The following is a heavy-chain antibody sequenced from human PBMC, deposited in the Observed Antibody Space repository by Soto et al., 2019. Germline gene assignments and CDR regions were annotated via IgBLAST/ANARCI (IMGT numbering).Heavy chain of an antibody. CDR3: ARDMTRTVVPYFDF. J-gene: IGHJ4*02. V-gene: IGHV1-69*06. Sequence: QVQLVQSGAEVKKPGSSVKVSCKDSGGTFSNYVVNWVRQAPGQGLEWMGRIIPISGAANYAQKFQGRVTITADKSTSTSYMELSSLRSEDTAVYYCARDMTRTVVPYFDFWGQGTLVTVSS. CDR2: IIPISGAA. CDR1: GGTFSNYV. D-gene: IGHD1-7*01.